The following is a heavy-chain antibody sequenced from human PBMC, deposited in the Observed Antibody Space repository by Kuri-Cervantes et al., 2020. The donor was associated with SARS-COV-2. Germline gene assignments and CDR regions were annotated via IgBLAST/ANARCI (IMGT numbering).Heavy chain of an antibody. CDR3: ARGLGRFDP. D-gene: IGHD1-26*01. Sequence: SETLSLTCTVSGGSISNYYWTWLRQPPGKGLEWIGDFYDTGSTNYNPSLESRVTISVDTSRRQSSLNVRSVSAADTAVYYCARGLGRFDPWGQGTLVTVSS. CDR1: GGSISNYY. CDR2: FYDTGST. V-gene: IGHV4-59*01. J-gene: IGHJ5*02.